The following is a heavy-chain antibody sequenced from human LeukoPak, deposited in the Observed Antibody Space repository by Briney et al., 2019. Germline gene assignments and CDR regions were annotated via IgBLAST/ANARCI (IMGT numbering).Heavy chain of an antibody. J-gene: IGHJ4*02. Sequence: GGSLRLSCAASGFAISDYSMNWVRQVPGKGLEWVSYISSSSNKVYYADSVKGRFTISRDNAKNSLFLQMNSLRADDTAVYYCARNFYCGGDCAISYFDYWGQGTLVTVSS. CDR2: ISSSSNKV. D-gene: IGHD2-21*02. CDR1: GFAISDYS. V-gene: IGHV3-48*01. CDR3: ARNFYCGGDCAISYFDY.